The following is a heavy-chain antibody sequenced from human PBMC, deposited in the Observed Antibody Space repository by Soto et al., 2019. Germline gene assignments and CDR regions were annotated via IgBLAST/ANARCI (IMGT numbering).Heavy chain of an antibody. CDR3: ASRDTFGGVIANPPFDY. J-gene: IGHJ4*02. D-gene: IGHD3-16*02. CDR2: IFYSGST. CDR1: GDSISSSNYY. Sequence: SETLSLTCTVSGDSISSSNYYWSWIRQHPGKGLEWIGYIFYSGSTYYNPSLRSRVTLSVDTSKNQFSLKVDSMTAADAAVYYCASRDTFGGVIANPPFDYWGQGTLVTVSS. V-gene: IGHV4-31*03.